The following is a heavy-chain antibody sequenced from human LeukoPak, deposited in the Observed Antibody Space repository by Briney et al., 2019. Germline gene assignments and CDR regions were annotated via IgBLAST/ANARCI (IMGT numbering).Heavy chain of an antibody. CDR2: IYYSGST. J-gene: IGHJ4*02. V-gene: IGHV4-39*01. D-gene: IGHD3-22*01. Sequence: SETLSLTCTVSGGSISSSSYYWGWIRQPPGQGLEWIGSIYYSGSTYYNPSLKSRVTISVDTSKNQFSLKLSSVTAADTAVYYCARLGYDSSGYYYRPLDYWGQGTLVTVSS. CDR1: GGSISSSSYY. CDR3: ARLGYDSSGYYYRPLDY.